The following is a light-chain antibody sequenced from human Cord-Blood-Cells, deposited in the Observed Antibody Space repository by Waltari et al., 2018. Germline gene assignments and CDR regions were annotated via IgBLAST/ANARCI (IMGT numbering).Light chain of an antibody. CDR3: QQYYSTPPVT. CDR2: WAS. V-gene: IGKV4-1*01. CDR1: QSVLYSSNNKNY. Sequence: DIVMTQSPASLAVSLGERATINCKFSQSVLYSSNNKNYLAWYQQKPGQPPKLLIYWASTRESGVPDRFSGSGSGTDFTLTISSLQAEDVAVYYCQQYYSTPPVTFGPGTKVDIK. J-gene: IGKJ3*01.